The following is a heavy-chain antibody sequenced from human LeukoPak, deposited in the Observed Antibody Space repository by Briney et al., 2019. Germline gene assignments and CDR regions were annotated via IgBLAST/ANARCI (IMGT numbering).Heavy chain of an antibody. CDR1: GGSISSSSYY. Sequence: SETLSLTCTVSGGSISSSSYYWGWIRQPPGKGLEWIGSIYYSGSTYYNPSLKSRVTISVDTSKNQFSLKLSSVTAADTAVYYCARGSIQRRYSSSWYTGDYFDYWGQGTLVTVSS. V-gene: IGHV4-39*01. D-gene: IGHD6-13*01. J-gene: IGHJ4*02. CDR3: ARGSIQRRYSSSWYTGDYFDY. CDR2: IYYSGST.